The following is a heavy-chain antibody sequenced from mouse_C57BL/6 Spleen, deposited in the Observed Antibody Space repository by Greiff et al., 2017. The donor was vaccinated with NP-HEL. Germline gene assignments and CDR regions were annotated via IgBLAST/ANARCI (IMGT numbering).Heavy chain of an antibody. CDR3: ASEKEAQATFYYAMDY. J-gene: IGHJ4*01. D-gene: IGHD3-2*02. CDR1: GYTFTSYW. V-gene: IGHV1-55*01. Sequence: QVQLQQPGAELVKPGASVKMSCKASGYTFTSYWITWVKQRPGQGLEWIGDIYPGSGSTNYNEKFKSKATLTVDTSSSTAYMQLSSLTSEDSAVYYCASEKEAQATFYYAMDYWGQGTSVTVSS. CDR2: IYPGSGST.